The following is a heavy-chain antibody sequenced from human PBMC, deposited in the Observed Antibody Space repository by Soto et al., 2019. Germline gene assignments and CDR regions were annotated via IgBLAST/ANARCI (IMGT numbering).Heavy chain of an antibody. CDR3: ATDFEFGAAAGPDAFDI. CDR2: INPSGET. CDR1: GYTFTSYY. Sequence: ASVKVSCKASGYTFTSYYMHWVRQAPGQGLEWMGIINPSGETIYAQKFQGRVTMTEDTSTDTAYMELSSLRSEDTAVYYCATDFEFGAAAGPDAFDIWGQGTMVTVSS. V-gene: IGHV1-46*01. J-gene: IGHJ3*02. D-gene: IGHD6-13*01.